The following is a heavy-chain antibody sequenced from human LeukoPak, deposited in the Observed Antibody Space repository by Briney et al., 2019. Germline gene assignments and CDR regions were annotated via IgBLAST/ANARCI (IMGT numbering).Heavy chain of an antibody. V-gene: IGHV4-59*08. D-gene: IGHD3-3*01. CDR1: GGSISSYY. J-gene: IGHJ5*02. CDR3: ARRKEGITIFGVVNWFDP. CDR2: IYYSGST. Sequence: SETLSLTCTVSGGSISSYYWSWIRQPPGKGLEWIGYIYYSGSTNYNPSLKSRVTISVDTSKNQFSLKLSSVTAADTAVYYCARRKEGITIFGVVNWFDPWGQGTLVTVSS.